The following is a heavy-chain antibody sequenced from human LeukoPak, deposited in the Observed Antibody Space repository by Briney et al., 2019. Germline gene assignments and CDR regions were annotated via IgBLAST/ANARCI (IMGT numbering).Heavy chain of an antibody. J-gene: IGHJ4*02. V-gene: IGHV3-23*01. Sequence: GGSLRLSCAASGFAFSSQAMGWVRQAPGKGLEWVSVISDSGSITYYADSVKGRFTISRDNSKNTLFLQMNSLRAEDTAVYYCAKDRETTASGTFDYWGQGSLVTVSS. CDR1: GFAFSSQA. D-gene: IGHD6-13*01. CDR3: AKDRETTASGTFDY. CDR2: ISDSGSIT.